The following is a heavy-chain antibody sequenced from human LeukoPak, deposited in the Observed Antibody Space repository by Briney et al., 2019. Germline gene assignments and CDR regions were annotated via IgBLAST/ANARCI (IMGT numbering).Heavy chain of an antibody. V-gene: IGHV4-61*02. CDR3: ARSRRDGYNDNYFDY. Sequence: PSETLSLTCTVSGGSISSGSYYWSWIRQPAGKGLEWIGRIYTSGSTNYNPSLKSRVTISVDTSKNQFSLKLSSVTAADTAVYYCARSRRDGYNDNYFDYWGQGTLVTVSS. CDR1: GGSISSGSYY. J-gene: IGHJ4*02. D-gene: IGHD5-24*01. CDR2: IYTSGST.